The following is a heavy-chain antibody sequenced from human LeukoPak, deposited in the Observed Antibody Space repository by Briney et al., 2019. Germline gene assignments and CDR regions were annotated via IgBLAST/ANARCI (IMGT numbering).Heavy chain of an antibody. D-gene: IGHD2-2*01. Sequence: SETLSLTRAVYGGSFSGYYWSWIRQPPGKGLEWIGEINHSGSTNYNPSLKSRVTISVDTSKNQFSLKLSSVTAADTAVYYCARTGGVVVPAALPLDYWGQGTLVTVSS. V-gene: IGHV4-34*01. CDR1: GGSFSGYY. J-gene: IGHJ4*02. CDR3: ARTGGVVVPAALPLDY. CDR2: INHSGST.